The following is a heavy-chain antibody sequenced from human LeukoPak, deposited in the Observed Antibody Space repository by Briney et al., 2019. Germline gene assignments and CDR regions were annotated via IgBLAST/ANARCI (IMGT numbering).Heavy chain of an antibody. V-gene: IGHV3-23*01. CDR3: AKGSGRGATAMVYYYYGMDV. Sequence: GGSLRLSCAASGFTFSSYAMSWVRQAPGKGLEWVSAISGSGGSTYYADSVKGRFTISRDNSKNTLYLQMNSLRAEDTAVYYCAKGSGRGATAMVYYYYGMDVWGQGTTVTVSS. CDR2: ISGSGGST. J-gene: IGHJ6*02. D-gene: IGHD5-18*01. CDR1: GFTFSSYA.